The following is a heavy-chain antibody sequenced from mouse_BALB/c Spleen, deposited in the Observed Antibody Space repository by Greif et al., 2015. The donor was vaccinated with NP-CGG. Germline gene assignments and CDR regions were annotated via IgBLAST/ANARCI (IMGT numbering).Heavy chain of an antibody. CDR1: GFTFSSFG. D-gene: IGHD2-4*01. J-gene: IGHJ2*01. Sequence: DVQLVESGGGLVQPGGSRKLSCAASGFTFSSFGMHWVRQAPEKGLEWVAYISSGSSTIYYADTVKGRFTISRDNPKNTLFLQMTSLRSEDTAMYYCARYDYYFDYWGQGTTLTVSS. V-gene: IGHV5-17*02. CDR2: ISSGSSTI. CDR3: ARYDYYFDY.